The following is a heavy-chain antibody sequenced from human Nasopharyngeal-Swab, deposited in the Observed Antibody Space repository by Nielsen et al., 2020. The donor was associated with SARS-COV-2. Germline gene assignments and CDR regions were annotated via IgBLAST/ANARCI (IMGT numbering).Heavy chain of an antibody. J-gene: IGHJ4*02. CDR1: GFTFSSYG. CDR2: IWYDGSKK. D-gene: IGHD6-19*01. V-gene: IGHV3-33*01. Sequence: GGSLRLSCAASGFTFSSYGMHWVRQAPGKGLEWVAVIWYDGSKKYYADSVKGRFTISRDNSKNTLYLQMNSLRAEDTAVYYCAREVLAVADNWGYFDYWGQGTLVTVSS. CDR3: AREVLAVADNWGYFDY.